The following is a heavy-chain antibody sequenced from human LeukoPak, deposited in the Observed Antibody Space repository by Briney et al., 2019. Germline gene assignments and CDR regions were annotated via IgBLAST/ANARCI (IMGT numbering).Heavy chain of an antibody. J-gene: IGHJ1*01. D-gene: IGHD3-22*01. V-gene: IGHV4-38-2*02. Sequence: SETLSLTCTVSGHSIINSYYWGWIRQPPGKGLEWIGSIYHTGSTYYNPSLKSRVTISVDTSKNQFSLKLNSVTAADTAVYYCARAVDSSGFSSFQYWGQGTLVTVSS. CDR3: ARAVDSSGFSSFQY. CDR1: GHSIINSYY. CDR2: IYHTGST.